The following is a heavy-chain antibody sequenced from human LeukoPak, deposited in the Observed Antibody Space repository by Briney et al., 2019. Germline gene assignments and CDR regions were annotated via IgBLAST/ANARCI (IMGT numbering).Heavy chain of an antibody. CDR1: GFTFSSYA. D-gene: IGHD3-22*01. CDR2: ISSSSSYI. J-gene: IGHJ4*02. CDR3: ARDYYDSSGYSVYYFDY. Sequence: PGGSLRLSCAASGFTFSSYAMSWVRQAPGKGLEWVSSISSSSSYIYYVDSVKGRFTISRDNAKNSLYLQMNSLRAEDTAVYYCARDYYDSSGYSVYYFDYWGQGTLVTVSS. V-gene: IGHV3-21*01.